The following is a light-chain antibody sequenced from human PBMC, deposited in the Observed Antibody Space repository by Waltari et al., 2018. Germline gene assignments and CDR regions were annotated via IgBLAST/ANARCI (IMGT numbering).Light chain of an antibody. V-gene: IGKV3-11*01. CDR2: DTS. CDR1: HSISSC. Sequence: CSGSHSISSCLSLYQKQSGQAPTLRIYDTSNRVTGVPVRFSGSGSGTDFTLTISSLEPEDFAVYYCQQRKACRRPTFGGGTRVEIK. CDR3: QQRKACRRPT. J-gene: IGKJ4*01.